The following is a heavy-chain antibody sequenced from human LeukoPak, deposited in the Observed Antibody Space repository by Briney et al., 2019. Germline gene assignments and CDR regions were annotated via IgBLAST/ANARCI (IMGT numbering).Heavy chain of an antibody. CDR3: ARGSGWYFDY. J-gene: IGHJ4*02. CDR1: GGSISSYY. Sequence: PSETLSLTCTISGGSISSYYWSWIRQPPGKGLEWIGYIYYSGSTSYNPSLKSRVTISVDTSKNQFSLKLSSVTAADTAVYYCARGSGWYFDYWGQGTLVTVSS. V-gene: IGHV4-59*08. D-gene: IGHD6-19*01. CDR2: IYYSGST.